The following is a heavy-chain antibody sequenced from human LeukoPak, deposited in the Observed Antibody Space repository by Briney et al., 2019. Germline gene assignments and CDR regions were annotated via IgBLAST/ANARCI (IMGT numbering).Heavy chain of an antibody. CDR2: INHSGST. J-gene: IGHJ3*02. V-gene: IGHV4-34*01. Sequence: PSETLSLTCAVYGGSFSGYYWSWIRQPPGKGLEWIGEINHSGSTNYNPSLKSRVTISVDTSKNQFSLKLSSVTAADTAVYYCARDQVTIFGVVLDAFDIWGQGTMATVSS. CDR1: GGSFSGYY. CDR3: ARDQVTIFGVVLDAFDI. D-gene: IGHD3-3*01.